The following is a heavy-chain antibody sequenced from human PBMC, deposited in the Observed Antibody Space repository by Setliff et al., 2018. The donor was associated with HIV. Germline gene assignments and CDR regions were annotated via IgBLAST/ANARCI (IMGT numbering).Heavy chain of an antibody. D-gene: IGHD1-1*01. J-gene: IGHJ6*03. CDR3: ARGNGRGYYYYMDV. V-gene: IGHV1-2*02. CDR1: GYTFTAYY. Sequence: RASVKVSCKASGYTFTAYYMHWVRQVPGQGLEWMGWINAYSGGTNSAQNFQGRVTMTRDTSISTAYLELTRLTSDDTAVYYCARGNGRGYYYYMDVWGKGTTVTVSS. CDR2: INAYSGGT.